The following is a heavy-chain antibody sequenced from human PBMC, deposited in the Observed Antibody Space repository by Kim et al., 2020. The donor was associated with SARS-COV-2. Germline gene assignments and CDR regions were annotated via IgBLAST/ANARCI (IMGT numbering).Heavy chain of an antibody. CDR2: ISGSGDYT. V-gene: IGHV3-23*01. CDR3: AKRDFGSGSSTPYFDF. Sequence: GGSLRLSCAASGFTFTSYAMSWVRQTPEKGLEWVSSISGSGDYTNYADSVKGRFTISRDNSKNTLFLQMNSLRAEDTAVYYCAKRDFGSGSSTPYFDFWGRGTLVTVSS. J-gene: IGHJ4*02. CDR1: GFTFTSYA. D-gene: IGHD3-10*01.